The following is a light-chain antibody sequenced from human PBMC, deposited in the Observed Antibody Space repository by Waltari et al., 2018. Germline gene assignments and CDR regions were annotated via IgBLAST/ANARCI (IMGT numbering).Light chain of an antibody. CDR1: QSLLSNADNKNY. Sequence: DIVMTQSPDSLAVSLGERATIKCKSSQSLLSNADNKNYLAWFQQKPGQPPKLLIYWGFIRESGVPDRFSGGGSGTDFTITISNLQAEDVAVYYCQQHYGSPLTFGPGTRVDIK. V-gene: IGKV4-1*01. CDR2: WGF. CDR3: QQHYGSPLT. J-gene: IGKJ3*01.